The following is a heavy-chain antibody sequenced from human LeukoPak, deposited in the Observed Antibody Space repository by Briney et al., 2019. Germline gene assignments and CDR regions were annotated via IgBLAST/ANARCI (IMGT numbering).Heavy chain of an antibody. D-gene: IGHD4-23*01. CDR2: IKQDGSEI. V-gene: IGHV3-7*03. CDR3: ARSFGGNWLDP. Sequence: GGSLRLPCAASGFTFNSYWMTWVRQAPGKGLEWVANIKQDGSEIYYVDSVKGRFTISRDNAKNSLFLQMNSLRAEDTAVYYCARSFGGNWLDPWGQGTLVTVSS. CDR1: GFTFNSYW. J-gene: IGHJ5*02.